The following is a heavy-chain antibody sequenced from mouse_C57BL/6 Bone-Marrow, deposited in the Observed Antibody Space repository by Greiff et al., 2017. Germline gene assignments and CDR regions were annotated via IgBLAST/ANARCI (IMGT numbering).Heavy chain of an antibody. CDR3: TVNYGSSSWFAY. D-gene: IGHD1-1*01. V-gene: IGHV6-3*01. J-gene: IGHJ3*01. Sequence: EVKLEESGGGLVQPGGSMKLSCVASGFTFSNYWMNWVRQSPEKGLEWVAQIRLKSDNYATNYAGYVKGRLTISRDDSKSSVYLKKNNLRAEDTGMYYGTVNYGSSSWFAYWGQGTLVTVSA. CDR1: GFTFSNYW. CDR2: IRLKSDNYAT.